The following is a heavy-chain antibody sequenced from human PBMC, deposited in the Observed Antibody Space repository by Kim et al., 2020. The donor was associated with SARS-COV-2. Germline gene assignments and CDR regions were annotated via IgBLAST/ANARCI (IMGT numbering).Heavy chain of an antibody. D-gene: IGHD2-15*01. V-gene: IGHV1-46*01. CDR3: ARDRYCSGGSCYRKDMDY. J-gene: IGHJ4*02. CDR2: INPSGGST. CDR1: GYTFTSYY. Sequence: ASVKVSCKASGYTFTSYYMHWVRQAPGQGLEWMGIINPSGGSTSYAQKFQGRVTMTRDTSTSTVYMELSSLRSEDTAVYYCARDRYCSGGSCYRKDMDYWGQGTLVTVSS.